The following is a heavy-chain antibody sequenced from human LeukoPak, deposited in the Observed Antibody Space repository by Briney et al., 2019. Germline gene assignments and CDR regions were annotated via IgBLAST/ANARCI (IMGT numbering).Heavy chain of an antibody. V-gene: IGHV3-30*02. Sequence: GGSLRLSCAASGFTFSSYGMHWVRQAPGKGLEWVAFIRYDGSNKYYADSVKGRSTISRDNSKNTLYLQMNSLRAEDTAVYYCAREERYGYYFDYWGQGTLVTVSS. D-gene: IGHD1-1*01. CDR1: GFTFSSYG. J-gene: IGHJ4*02. CDR3: AREERYGYYFDY. CDR2: IRYDGSNK.